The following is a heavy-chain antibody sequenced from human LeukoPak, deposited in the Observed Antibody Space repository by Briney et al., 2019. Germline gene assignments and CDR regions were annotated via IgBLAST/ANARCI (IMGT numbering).Heavy chain of an antibody. CDR3: AAPFIGYDINGYYYYMDV. CDR1: GGSISSYY. Sequence: PSETLSLTCTVSGGSISSYYWSWIRQPPGKGLEWIGYIYYSGSTNYNPSLKSRVTISVDTSKNQFSLKLSSVTAADTAVYYCAAPFIGYDINGYYYYMDVWGKGTTVTISS. CDR2: IYYSGST. V-gene: IGHV4-59*01. D-gene: IGHD3-9*01. J-gene: IGHJ6*03.